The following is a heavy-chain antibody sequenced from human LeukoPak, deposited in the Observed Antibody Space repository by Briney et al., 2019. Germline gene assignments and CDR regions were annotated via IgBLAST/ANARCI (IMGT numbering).Heavy chain of an antibody. D-gene: IGHD2-2*01. CDR3: ARDLHLVEPLVNFDY. CDR2: ISADNGNT. Sequence: ASVKVSCKAFGYTFTNHGISWLRQAPGQGLEWMGWISADNGNTNYAQKFRGRVTMTTDTSTNTAYMETRSLRSDDTAVYYCARDLHLVEPLVNFDYWGQGTLVTVSA. J-gene: IGHJ4*02. V-gene: IGHV1-18*01. CDR1: GYTFTNHG.